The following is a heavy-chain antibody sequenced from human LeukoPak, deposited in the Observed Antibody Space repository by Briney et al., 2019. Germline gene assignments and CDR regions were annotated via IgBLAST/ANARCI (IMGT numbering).Heavy chain of an antibody. D-gene: IGHD5-12*01. V-gene: IGHV4-59*08. CDR3: ARMGGYSGYATH. J-gene: IGHJ4*02. CDR1: GGSLSSYY. Sequence: SETLSLTCTVSGGSLSSYYWSWIRQPPGKGLEWIGYIYSTGSANYNPSLKSRVTLSVDTAKNQFSLKLNSVTAADTAVYYCARMGGYSGYATHWGQGALVTVSS. CDR2: IYSTGSA.